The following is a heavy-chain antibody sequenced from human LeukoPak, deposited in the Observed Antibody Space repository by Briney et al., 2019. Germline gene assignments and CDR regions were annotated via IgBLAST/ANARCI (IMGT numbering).Heavy chain of an antibody. Sequence: PGGSLRLSCAASGFTFSNAWMSWVRQAPGKGLEWVGRIKSKTDGGTTDYAAPVKGRFTISRDDSKNTLYLQMNSLKTEDTAVYYCTTEGGGSFYYYYGMDVWGQGTTVTVSS. CDR3: TTEGGGSFYYYYGMDV. D-gene: IGHD2-15*01. CDR2: IKSKTDGGTT. CDR1: GFTFSNAW. J-gene: IGHJ6*02. V-gene: IGHV3-15*01.